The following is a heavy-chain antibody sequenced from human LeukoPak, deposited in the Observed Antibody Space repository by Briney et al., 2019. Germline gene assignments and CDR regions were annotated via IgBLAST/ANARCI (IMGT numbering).Heavy chain of an antibody. D-gene: IGHD6-13*01. Sequence: GGSLRLSCAASGFTFSSYSMNWVRQAPGKGLEWVSYISSSSSTIYYADSVKGRFTISRDNAKNSLYLQMNSLRAEDTAVYYCARDRRAAAGINWFDPWGQGTLVTVSS. V-gene: IGHV3-48*04. J-gene: IGHJ5*02. CDR2: ISSSSSTI. CDR3: ARDRRAAAGINWFDP. CDR1: GFTFSSYS.